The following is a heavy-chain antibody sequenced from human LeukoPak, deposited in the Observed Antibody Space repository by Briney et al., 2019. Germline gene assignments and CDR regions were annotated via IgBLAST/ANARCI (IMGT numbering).Heavy chain of an antibody. CDR1: GFTFSSYE. CDR2: ISSSGSTI. J-gene: IGHJ3*02. Sequence: PGGPLRLSCAASGFTFSSYEMNWVRQAPGKGLEWVSYISSSGSTIYYADSVKGRFTISRDNAKNSLYLQMNSLRAEDTAVYYCASEDGSGSYYGSGDAFDIWGQGTMVTVSS. D-gene: IGHD1-26*01. CDR3: ASEDGSGSYYGSGDAFDI. V-gene: IGHV3-48*03.